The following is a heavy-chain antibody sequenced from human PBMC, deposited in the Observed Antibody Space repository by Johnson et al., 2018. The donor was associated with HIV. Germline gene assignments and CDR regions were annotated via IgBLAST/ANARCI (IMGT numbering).Heavy chain of an antibody. CDR2: ISYDGSNK. CDR1: GFTFSSYA. D-gene: IGHD1-1*01. CDR3: ARGFLTGTPSDAFDI. V-gene: IGHV3-30*04. J-gene: IGHJ3*02. Sequence: QVQLVESGGGVVQPGRSLRLSCAASGFTFSSYAMHWVRQAPGKGLEWVAVISYDGSNKYYADSVKGLFPISRDNSKNTLYLQMNSLRAEDTAVYYCARGFLTGTPSDAFDIWGQGTMVTVSS.